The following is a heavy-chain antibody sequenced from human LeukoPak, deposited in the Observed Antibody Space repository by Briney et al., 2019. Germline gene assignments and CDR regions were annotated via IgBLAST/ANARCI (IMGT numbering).Heavy chain of an antibody. D-gene: IGHD1-26*01. CDR1: GITVSTNY. CDR3: AREGDSGSPTPYFDL. CDR2: IYSGGAT. V-gene: IGHV3-66*01. J-gene: IGHJ2*01. Sequence: GGSLRLPCAASGITVSTNYMSWVRQAPGKGLEWVSIIYSGGATFYADSVKGRFTISRENSKNTLWLQMNSLRAEDTAVYYCAREGDSGSPTPYFDLWGRGTLVTVSS.